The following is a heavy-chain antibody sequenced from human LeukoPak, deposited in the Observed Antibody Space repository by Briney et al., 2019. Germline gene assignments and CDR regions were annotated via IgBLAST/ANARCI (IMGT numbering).Heavy chain of an antibody. D-gene: IGHD3-16*02. CDR3: AGGKETLPYVWGSYRYHFDY. CDR2: INHSGST. J-gene: IGHJ4*02. CDR1: GFTVSSNY. Sequence: GSLRLSCAASGFTVSSNYMTWVRQPPGKGLEWIGEINHSGSTNYNPSLKSRVTISVDTSKNQFSLKLSSVTAADTAVYYCAGGKETLPYVWGSYRYHFDYWGQGTLVTVSS. V-gene: IGHV4-34*01.